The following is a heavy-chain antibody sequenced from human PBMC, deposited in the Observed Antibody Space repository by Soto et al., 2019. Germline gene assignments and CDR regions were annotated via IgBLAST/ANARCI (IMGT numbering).Heavy chain of an antibody. D-gene: IGHD3-3*01. Sequence: EVQLVESGGGLIKPGGSLRLSCAASGFTFSNAWMNWDRQAPGKGLEWVGRVKSKTDGGTTDYAAPVKGRFTISRDDSKNTLYLQMNSLKTEDTAVYYCTTIYDFWSGPTRAGMDVWGQGTTVTVSS. V-gene: IGHV3-15*07. CDR3: TTIYDFWSGPTRAGMDV. J-gene: IGHJ6*02. CDR1: GFTFSNAW. CDR2: VKSKTDGGTT.